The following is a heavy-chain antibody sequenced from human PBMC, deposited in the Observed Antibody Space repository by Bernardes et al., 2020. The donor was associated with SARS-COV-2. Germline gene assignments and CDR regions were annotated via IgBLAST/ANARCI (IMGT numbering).Heavy chain of an antibody. Sequence: SETLSLTCAVYGGSFSGYYWSWIRQPPGKGLEWIGEINHSGSTNYNPSLKSRVTISVDTSKNQFSLKLSSVTAADTAVYYCARSGSVVVPAADKADYYYYYYMDVWGKGTTVTVSS. J-gene: IGHJ6*03. CDR2: INHSGST. V-gene: IGHV4-34*01. CDR3: ARSGSVVVPAADKADYYYYYYMDV. CDR1: GGSFSGYY. D-gene: IGHD2-2*01.